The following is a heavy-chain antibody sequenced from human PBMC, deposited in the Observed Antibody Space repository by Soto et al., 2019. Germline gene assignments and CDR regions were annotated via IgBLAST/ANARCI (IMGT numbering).Heavy chain of an antibody. CDR1: GFTFGSYA. D-gene: IGHD2-15*01. CDR2: ISGGGGSA. V-gene: IGHV3-23*01. Sequence: EVQLLESGGGLVQPGGSLRLSCAAPGFTFGSYAMAWVRQAPGKGLEWVSTISGGGGSAYYADSVKGRFTISRDNSKNTLSVQMKSLRAEDTAVYYCARGGCSGGSCYPLDYWGQGTLVTVSS. J-gene: IGHJ4*02. CDR3: ARGGCSGGSCYPLDY.